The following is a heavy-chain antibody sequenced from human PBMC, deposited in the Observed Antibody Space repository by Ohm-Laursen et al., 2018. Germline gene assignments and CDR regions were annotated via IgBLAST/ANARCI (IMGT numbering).Heavy chain of an antibody. Sequence: SLRLSCSASGFTFADYAMHWVRQAPGKGLEWVSGISWNSGSIGYVDSVKGRFTISRDNAKNSLYLQMNSLRAEDTALYYCAKALPPTYYGMDVWGQGTTVTVPS. CDR3: AKALPPTYYGMDV. V-gene: IGHV3-9*01. J-gene: IGHJ6*02. CDR2: ISWNSGSI. CDR1: GFTFADYA.